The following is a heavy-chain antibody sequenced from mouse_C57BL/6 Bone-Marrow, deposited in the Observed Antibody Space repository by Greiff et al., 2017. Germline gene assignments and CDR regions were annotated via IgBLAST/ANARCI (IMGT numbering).Heavy chain of an antibody. Sequence: EVKLMESGGGLVKPGGSLKLSCAASGFTFSSYTMSWVRQTPEKRLEWVATISGGGGNTYYTDSVKGRFTISRDNAKSTLYLKMSSLRSEDTALEYCARHVRGLGRDYYAMDYWGKGTSVTVSS. CDR1: GFTFSSYT. J-gene: IGHJ4*01. D-gene: IGHD2-4*01. CDR3: ARHVRGLGRDYYAMDY. CDR2: ISGGGGNT. V-gene: IGHV5-9*01.